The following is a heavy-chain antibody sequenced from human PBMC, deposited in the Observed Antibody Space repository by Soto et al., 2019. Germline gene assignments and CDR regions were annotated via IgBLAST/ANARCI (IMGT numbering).Heavy chain of an antibody. J-gene: IGHJ5*02. V-gene: IGHV1-3*01. CDR1: GYTFTSYA. Sequence: ASVKVSCKASGYTFTSYAMHWVRQAPGQRLEWMGWINGGNGNTKYSQKFQGRVTITRDTSASTAYMELSSLRSEDTAVYYCARGDYRRNNWSDPWGQGTLVNVSS. CDR3: ARGDYRRNNWSDP. D-gene: IGHD2-21*01. CDR2: INGGNGNT.